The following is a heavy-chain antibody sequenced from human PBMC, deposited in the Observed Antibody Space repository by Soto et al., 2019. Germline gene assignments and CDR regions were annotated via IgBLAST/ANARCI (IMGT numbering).Heavy chain of an antibody. CDR3: AKDSNKYSSSLRGRYFDY. D-gene: IGHD4-4*01. V-gene: IGHV3-23*01. Sequence: PGGSLRLSCAASGVPFSSYVMSWVRQAPGKGLEWVSGISGGGSNTFYADSVKGWFTISRDNSKNTLLLQMNSLGAEDTAVYYCAKDSNKYSSSLRGRYFDYWGQGIGVTVSS. CDR2: ISGGGSNT. J-gene: IGHJ4*02. CDR1: GVPFSSYV.